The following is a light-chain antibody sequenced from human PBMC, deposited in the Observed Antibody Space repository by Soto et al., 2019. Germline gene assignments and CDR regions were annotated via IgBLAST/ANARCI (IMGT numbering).Light chain of an antibody. Sequence: EIVLTQSPGTLSLSPGERATLSCRASQSVSSIYLAWYQQKPGQAPRLLIYGASSRATGIPDRCSGSGSGTDFTLTISRLDPEDFAVDSCQLYGRSRWPSGQGPK. CDR2: GAS. V-gene: IGKV3-20*01. CDR3: QLYGRSRWP. CDR1: QSVSSIY. J-gene: IGKJ1*01.